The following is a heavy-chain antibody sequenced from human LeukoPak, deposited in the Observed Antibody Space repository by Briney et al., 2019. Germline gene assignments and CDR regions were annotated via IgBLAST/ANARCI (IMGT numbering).Heavy chain of an antibody. V-gene: IGHV3-30*01. Sequence: GRSLRLFCAASGFTFSNYAMHWVRQAPGTGLEWVALISYEGSKKFYADSVEGRFTISRDNSKTTLYLHVNSLRAEDTAIYYCARSGNYYYYMDVWGKGTTVTVSS. D-gene: IGHD1-14*01. J-gene: IGHJ6*03. CDR3: ARSGNYYYYMDV. CDR2: ISYEGSKK. CDR1: GFTFSNYA.